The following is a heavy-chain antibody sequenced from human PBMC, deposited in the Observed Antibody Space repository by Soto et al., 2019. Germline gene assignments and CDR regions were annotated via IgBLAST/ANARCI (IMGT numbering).Heavy chain of an antibody. V-gene: IGHV1-46*01. CDR2: INPSGGST. D-gene: IGHD2-2*02. Sequence: ASVKVSCKASGYTFTSYYMHCVRQAPGQVLEWMGIINPSGGSTSYAQKFQGRVTMTRDTSTSTVYMELSSLRSEDTAVYYCARVRGYCSSTSCYTSSGIDYWGQGTLVTVS. CDR3: ARVRGYCSSTSCYTSSGIDY. J-gene: IGHJ4*02. CDR1: GYTFTSYY.